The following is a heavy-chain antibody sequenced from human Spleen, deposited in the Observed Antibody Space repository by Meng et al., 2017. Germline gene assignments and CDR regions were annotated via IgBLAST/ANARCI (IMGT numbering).Heavy chain of an antibody. CDR2: IYHSGST. Sequence: QVQLPESGPGLVKPSGTLSLTCAVSGGSISSSNWWSWVRQPPGKGLEWIGEIYHSGSTNYNPSLKSRVTISVDKSKNQFSLKLSSVTAADTAVYYCAVNPPTDDSSGYVAFDIWGQGTMVTVSS. CDR3: AVNPPTDDSSGYVAFDI. V-gene: IGHV4-4*02. J-gene: IGHJ3*02. D-gene: IGHD3-22*01. CDR1: GGSISSSNW.